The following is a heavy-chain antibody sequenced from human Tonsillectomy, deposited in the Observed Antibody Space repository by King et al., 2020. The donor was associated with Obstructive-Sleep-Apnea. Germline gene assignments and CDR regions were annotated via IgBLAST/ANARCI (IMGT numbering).Heavy chain of an antibody. J-gene: IGHJ4*02. Sequence: VQLVESGGGLVKPGGSLRLSCAASGFTFRSYSINWVRQAPGKGLEWVSSISFSGSYISYADSVKSRFTISRDNAKNSLYLQMNSLRAEDTAVYYCARVALEMPSLAPFDYWGQGTLVTVSS. D-gene: IGHD5-24*01. V-gene: IGHV3-21*01. CDR1: GFTFRSYS. CDR3: ARVALEMPSLAPFDY. CDR2: ISFSGSYI.